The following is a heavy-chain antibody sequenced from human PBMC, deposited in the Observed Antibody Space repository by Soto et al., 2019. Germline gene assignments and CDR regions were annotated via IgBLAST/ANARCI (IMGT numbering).Heavy chain of an antibody. CDR2: IRSKAYGGAT. Sequence: GGSLTLSCTASGFTFGDYAMSWVRQAPGKGLERVGFIRSKAYGGATEYAASVKGRFTISRDDSKSIAYLQMNSLKTEDTAVFYCTAGKLFPSLDFDYWGQGTLVTVSS. V-gene: IGHV3-49*04. CDR1: GFTFGDYA. D-gene: IGHD2-15*01. CDR3: TAGKLFPSLDFDY. J-gene: IGHJ4*02.